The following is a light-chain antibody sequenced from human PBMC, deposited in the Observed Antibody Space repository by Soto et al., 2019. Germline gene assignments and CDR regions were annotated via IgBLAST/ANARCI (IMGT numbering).Light chain of an antibody. CDR3: ETWDSNTKL. Sequence: QPVLTQSSSASASLGSSVKLTCTLSSGHSSYIIAWHQQQPGKAPRYLMKLEGSGSYNKGSGVPDRFSGSSSGADRYLTISNLQSEDEADYYCETWDSNTKLFGEGTQLTVL. CDR2: LEGSGSY. V-gene: IGLV4-60*03. J-gene: IGLJ3*02. CDR1: SGHSSYI.